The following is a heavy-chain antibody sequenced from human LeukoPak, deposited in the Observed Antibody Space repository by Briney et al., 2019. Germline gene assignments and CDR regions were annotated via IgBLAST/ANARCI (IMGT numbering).Heavy chain of an antibody. CDR1: GGSISSYY. D-gene: IGHD3-10*01. V-gene: IGHV4-59*08. J-gene: IGHJ4*02. CDR2: IYYRGGT. Sequence: SETLSLTCTVSGGSISSYYWSWIRQPPGKGLEWIGNIYYRGGTNYNPSLKSRLTISVDTSKNQFSLKLSSVTAADTAVYYCTTSKLQLFPFDYWGQGTLVTVSS. CDR3: TTSKLQLFPFDY.